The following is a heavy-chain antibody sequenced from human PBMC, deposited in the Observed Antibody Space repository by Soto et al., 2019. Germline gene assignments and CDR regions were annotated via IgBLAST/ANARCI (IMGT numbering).Heavy chain of an antibody. CDR3: ARDAFCGSGTCRVGHWFDP. D-gene: IGHD2-21*01. CDR2: VNHRGSA. J-gene: IGHJ5*02. V-gene: IGHV4-34*01. Sequence: SETLSLTCAVSGGPFSGVYWRWIRQPPGKGLEWIGGVNHRGSANYNPSLESRVTMSVDTSKNLFSPKLTSVTAADSAVSYCARDAFCGSGTCRVGHWFDPWGQGTLVTVSS. CDR1: GGPFSGVY.